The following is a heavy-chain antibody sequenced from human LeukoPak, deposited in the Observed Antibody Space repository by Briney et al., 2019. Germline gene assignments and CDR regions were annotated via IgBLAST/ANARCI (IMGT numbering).Heavy chain of an antibody. J-gene: IGHJ4*02. V-gene: IGHV4-59*01. CDR1: GGSISSYY. CDR3: ARGFGPVAGWDY. Sequence: SETLSLTCTVSGGSISSYYWSWIRQPPGKGLEWIGYIYYSGSTNYNPSLKSRVTLSVDTSKNQFSLKLSSVTAADTAVYYCARGFGPVAGWDYWGQGTLVTVSS. CDR2: IYYSGST. D-gene: IGHD2-15*01.